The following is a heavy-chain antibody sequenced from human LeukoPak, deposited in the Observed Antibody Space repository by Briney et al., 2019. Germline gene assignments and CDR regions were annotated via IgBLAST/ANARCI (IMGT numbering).Heavy chain of an antibody. CDR1: GFTFSSYA. J-gene: IGHJ5*02. CDR3: AKLPYGDYNHH. CDR2: ISGNGGST. Sequence: GGSLRLSCAASGFTFSSYAMSWVRQAPGKGLEWFSSISGNGGSTYYADSVKGRFTISRDNFKNTLYLQMNSLRAEDTAVYYCAKLPYGDYNHHWGQGTLVTVSS. D-gene: IGHD4-17*01. V-gene: IGHV3-23*01.